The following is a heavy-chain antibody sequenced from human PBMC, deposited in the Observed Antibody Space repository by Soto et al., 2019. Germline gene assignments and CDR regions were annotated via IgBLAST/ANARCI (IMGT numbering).Heavy chain of an antibody. Sequence: QVQLVQSGAEVKKPGSSVKVSCKASGGTFSSYAISWVRQAPGQGLEWMGGIIPIFGTANYAQKFQGRVTITSAESTSTAYMELSSLRSEDTAVYYCARWGCGGDCYGNWYFDLWGRGTLVTVSS. CDR1: GGTFSSYA. J-gene: IGHJ2*01. D-gene: IGHD2-21*02. CDR2: IIPIFGTA. CDR3: ARWGCGGDCYGNWYFDL. V-gene: IGHV1-69*01.